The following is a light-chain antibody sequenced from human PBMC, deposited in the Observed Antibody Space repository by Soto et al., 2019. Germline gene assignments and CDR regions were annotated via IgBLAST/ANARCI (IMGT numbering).Light chain of an antibody. Sequence: LTKSLGALSFPKPDRATLSCSASQTVSSNFLAWYQQRPAQAPRLLIHGASSRATGTPDRFSGSGSGTDFTLTINRLEPEDFALYYCQQYGSSPPTFGQVT. J-gene: IGKJ1*01. CDR3: QQYGSSPPT. V-gene: IGKV3-20*01. CDR1: QTVSSNF. CDR2: GAS.